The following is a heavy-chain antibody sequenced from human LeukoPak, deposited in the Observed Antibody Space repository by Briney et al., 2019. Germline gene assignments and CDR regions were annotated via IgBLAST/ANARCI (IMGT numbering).Heavy chain of an antibody. CDR2: ISAYNDNT. J-gene: IGHJ4*02. D-gene: IGHD4-17*01. CDR1: GGTFSSYA. V-gene: IGHV1-18*01. CDR3: ARDLSATVTTTDHHFDY. Sequence: ASVKVSCKASGGTFSSYAISWVRQAPGQGLEWMGWISAYNDNTNYAQKLQGRVTMTTDTSTSTAYMELRSLRSDDTAVYYCARDLSATVTTTDHHFDYWGQGTLVTVSS.